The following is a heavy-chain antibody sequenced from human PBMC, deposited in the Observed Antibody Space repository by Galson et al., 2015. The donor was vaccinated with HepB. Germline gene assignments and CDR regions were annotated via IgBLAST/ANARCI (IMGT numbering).Heavy chain of an antibody. J-gene: IGHJ4*02. Sequence: SLRLSCAASGFTFSSYGMHWVRQAPGKGLEWVAVIWYDGSNKYYADSVKGRFTISRDNSKNTLYLQMNSLRAEDTAVYYCARWADYYDSSGLIDYWGQGTLVTVSS. V-gene: IGHV3-33*08. D-gene: IGHD3-22*01. CDR2: IWYDGSNK. CDR1: GFTFSSYG. CDR3: ARWADYYDSSGLIDY.